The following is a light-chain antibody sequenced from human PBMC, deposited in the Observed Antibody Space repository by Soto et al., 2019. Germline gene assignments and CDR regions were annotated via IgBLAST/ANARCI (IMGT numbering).Light chain of an antibody. CDR3: QQYETLPYT. V-gene: IGKV1-33*01. CDR1: QDINTF. Sequence: DIQMTQSPSSLPASVGHRVTIACQASQDINTFLNWYQQRPGEAPKLLIFHTSNLEAGVPSRFSGSGSGTSFTFTITSLQPEDFATYYCQQYETLPYTFGQGTKVDIK. J-gene: IGKJ2*01. CDR2: HTS.